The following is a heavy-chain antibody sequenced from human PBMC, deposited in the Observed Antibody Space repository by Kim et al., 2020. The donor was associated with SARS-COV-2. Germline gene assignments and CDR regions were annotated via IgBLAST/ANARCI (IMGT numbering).Heavy chain of an antibody. CDR3: ARDFSGSSVASFDI. CDR2: FFYRGIT. Sequence: SETLSLTCTISGGSISSYYWSWIRQPPGKGLEWIGYFFYRGITNNNPSLRSRVTISVDTSKNQFSLRLSSVTAADTAVDYCARDFSGSSVASFDIRGQGT. V-gene: IGHV4-59*01. CDR1: GGSISSYY. J-gene: IGHJ3*02. D-gene: IGHD2-15*01.